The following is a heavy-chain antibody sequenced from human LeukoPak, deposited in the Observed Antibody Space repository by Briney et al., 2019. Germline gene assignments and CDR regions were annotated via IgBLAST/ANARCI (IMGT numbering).Heavy chain of an antibody. J-gene: IGHJ3*02. CDR2: IIPILGIA. D-gene: IGHD6-19*01. CDR3: ARDRSKGGGWYYDAFDI. V-gene: IGHV1-69*04. CDR1: GGTFSSYA. Sequence: AASVTVSCKASGGTFSSYAISWVRQAPGQGLEWMGRIIPILGIANYAQKFQGRVTITADKSTSTAYMELSSLRSEDTAVYYCARDRSKGGGWYYDAFDIWGQGTMVTVSS.